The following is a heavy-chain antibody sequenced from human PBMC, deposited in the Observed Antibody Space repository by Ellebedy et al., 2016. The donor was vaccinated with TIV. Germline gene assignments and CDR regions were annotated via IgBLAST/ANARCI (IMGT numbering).Heavy chain of an antibody. Sequence: SETLSLXCTVSGGSVSSGSYYWSWIRQPPGKGLEWIGYIYYSGSTNYNPSLKSRVTISVDTSKNQFSLKLSSVTAADTAVYYCARESAWLDGTSDYWGQGTLVTVSS. CDR3: ARESAWLDGTSDY. CDR2: IYYSGST. D-gene: IGHD6-19*01. J-gene: IGHJ4*02. CDR1: GGSVSSGSYY. V-gene: IGHV4-61*01.